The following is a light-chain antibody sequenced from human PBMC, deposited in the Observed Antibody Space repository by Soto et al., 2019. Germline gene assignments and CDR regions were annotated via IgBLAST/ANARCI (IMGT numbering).Light chain of an antibody. Sequence: EFVLTQSPGTLSLSPGERATLSCRASQSFGSTSLAWYQQKPGQSPRLLIYGASSRATGIPDRFSGSGSGTDFTLTISRLEPGDFAVYYCQQYGSSPSGRFGQGTKVEI. CDR3: QQYGSSPSGR. CDR2: GAS. V-gene: IGKV3-20*01. J-gene: IGKJ1*01. CDR1: QSFGSTS.